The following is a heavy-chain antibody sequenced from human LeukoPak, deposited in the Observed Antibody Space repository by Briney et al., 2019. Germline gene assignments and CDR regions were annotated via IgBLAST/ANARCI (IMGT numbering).Heavy chain of an antibody. J-gene: IGHJ3*02. Sequence: ASVKVSCKASGYTFTIYYVHWVRQAPGQGLEWMGIINPTGGSTSYAQKFQGRVTMTRDMSTSTVYMELSSLRSEDTAVYYCARDRSGNAFDIWGQGTMVTVSS. D-gene: IGHD1-26*01. V-gene: IGHV1-46*01. CDR1: GYTFTIYY. CDR3: ARDRSGNAFDI. CDR2: INPTGGST.